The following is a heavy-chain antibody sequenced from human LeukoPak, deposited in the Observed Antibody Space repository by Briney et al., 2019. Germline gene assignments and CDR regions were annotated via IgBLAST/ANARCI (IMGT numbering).Heavy chain of an antibody. J-gene: IGHJ3*02. V-gene: IGHV3-7*01. CDR3: ARGGTFDI. CDR2: MKQDGSQR. CDR1: GFTFSRYW. Sequence: GGSLRLSCVASGFTFSRYWMTWFRQAPGKGLEWVANMKQDGSQRNYVDSVKGRFTISRDNARKSLFLRMNSLRGEDTAVYYCARGGTFDIWGQGTRVTVSS.